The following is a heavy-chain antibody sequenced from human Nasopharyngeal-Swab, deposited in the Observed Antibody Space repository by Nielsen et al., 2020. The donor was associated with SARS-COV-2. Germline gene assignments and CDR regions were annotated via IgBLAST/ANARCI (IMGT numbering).Heavy chain of an antibody. CDR2: IYTSGST. CDR3: ARGGCSSTSCYEIDY. Sequence: WIRQPPGKGLEWIGRIYTSGSTNCNPSLKSRVTISVDTSKNQFSLKLSSVTAADTAVYYCARGGCSSTSCYEIDYWGQGTLVTVSS. D-gene: IGHD2-2*01. V-gene: IGHV4-61*02. J-gene: IGHJ4*02.